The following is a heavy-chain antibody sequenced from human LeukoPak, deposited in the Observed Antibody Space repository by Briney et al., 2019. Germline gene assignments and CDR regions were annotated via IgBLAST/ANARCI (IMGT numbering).Heavy chain of an antibody. D-gene: IGHD1-26*01. CDR1: GFTFSSYG. CDR2: IRSDGSNK. Sequence: GGSLRLSCAASGFTFSSYGMNWVRLAPGKGLEWVAFIRSDGSNKYYTDSVKGRFTISRDNSKKTLYLQMNSLRAEDTAVYYCATNHSGSYTFEYWGQGTLVTVSS. V-gene: IGHV3-30*02. J-gene: IGHJ4*02. CDR3: ATNHSGSYTFEY.